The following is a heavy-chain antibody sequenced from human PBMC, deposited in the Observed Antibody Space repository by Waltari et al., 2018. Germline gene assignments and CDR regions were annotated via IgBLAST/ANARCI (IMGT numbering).Heavy chain of an antibody. V-gene: IGHV1-3*01. J-gene: IGHJ4*02. CDR3: ARAPLTGLPTYYFDY. D-gene: IGHD3-9*01. Sequence: QVQLVQSGAEVKKPGASVKVSCKASGYTFTSYAMHWVRQAPGQRLEWMGWINAGNGNTKYSQKFQGRVTITRDTSASTAYMELSSVTAADTAVYYCARAPLTGLPTYYFDYWGQGTLVTVSS. CDR1: GYTFTSYA. CDR2: INAGNGNT.